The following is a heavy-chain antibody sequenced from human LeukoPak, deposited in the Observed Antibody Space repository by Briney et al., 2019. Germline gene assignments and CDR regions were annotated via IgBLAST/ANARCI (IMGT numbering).Heavy chain of an antibody. CDR1: GFTFSSYW. D-gene: IGHD1-14*01. CDR3: ATRGPGYFFDS. CDR2: ITGGRSST. J-gene: IGHJ4*02. V-gene: IGHV3-23*01. Sequence: VRTGGSLRLSCAASGFTFSSYWMHWVRQAPGKGLEWVSSITGGRSSTYYADSVQGRFIISRDNSKNTLLLQVNSLRAEDTAVYFCATRGPGYFFDSWGQGTLVTVSS.